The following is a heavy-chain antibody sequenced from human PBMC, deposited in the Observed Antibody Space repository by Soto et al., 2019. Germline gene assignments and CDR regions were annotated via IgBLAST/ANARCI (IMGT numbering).Heavy chain of an antibody. Sequence: GGSLRLSCAASGFTFSTYGMHWVRQAPGKGLEWLAVISNNGINKYYADSVKGRFTISRDNSKDTLFLQMNSLRGEDTAIYYCARVIRADSTSSDFYYYSGLDVWGQGTTVTVSS. CDR2: ISNNGINK. J-gene: IGHJ6*02. D-gene: IGHD6-6*01. CDR1: GFTFSTYG. V-gene: IGHV3-30*03. CDR3: ARVIRADSTSSDFYYYSGLDV.